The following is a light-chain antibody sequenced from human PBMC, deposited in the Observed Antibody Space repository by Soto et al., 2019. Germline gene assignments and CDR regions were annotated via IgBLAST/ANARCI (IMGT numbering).Light chain of an antibody. Sequence: EIVITQSPATLSVSPGERATLSCRASHSVSSNLAWYQQKPGQAPRLIVYGTYTRATGIPARFSGSGSGTEFTLSICSLQSEDFAVYYCQQYNTWPRTFGQGTKVDIK. V-gene: IGKV3-15*01. J-gene: IGKJ1*01. CDR2: GTY. CDR3: QQYNTWPRT. CDR1: HSVSSN.